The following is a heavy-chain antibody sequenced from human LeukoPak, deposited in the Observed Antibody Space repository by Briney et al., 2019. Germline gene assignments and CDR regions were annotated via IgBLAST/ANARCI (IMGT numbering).Heavy chain of an antibody. CDR2: IGSDSGGI. CDR3: AKDLEGATTNYYYYMDV. Sequence: GGSLRLSCAASGFTFLSFAMVWVCQAPGKGLQWVSVIGSDSGGIHYADSVKGRFTISRDNSKNTLYLQMNSLRAEDTAVYYCAKDLEGATTNYYYYMDVWGKGTTVTVSS. D-gene: IGHD1-26*01. V-gene: IGHV3-23*01. CDR1: GFTFLSFA. J-gene: IGHJ6*03.